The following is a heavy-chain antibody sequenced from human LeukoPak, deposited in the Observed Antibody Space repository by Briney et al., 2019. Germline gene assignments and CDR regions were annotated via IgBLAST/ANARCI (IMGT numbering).Heavy chain of an antibody. V-gene: IGHV4-59*01. Sequence: KSSETLSLTCAVYGGSFSSYYWSWIRQPPGKGLEWIGYIYYSGSTNYNPSLKSRVTISVDTSKNQFSLKLSSVTAADTAVYYCARVDYGDYLNWFDPWGQGTLVTVSS. CDR1: GGSFSSYY. D-gene: IGHD4-17*01. CDR2: IYYSGST. CDR3: ARVDYGDYLNWFDP. J-gene: IGHJ5*02.